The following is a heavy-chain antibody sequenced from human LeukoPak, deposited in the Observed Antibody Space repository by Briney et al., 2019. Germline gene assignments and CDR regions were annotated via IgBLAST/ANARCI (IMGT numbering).Heavy chain of an antibody. CDR3: ARHMVRGVINLDN. CDR2: IYYSGST. D-gene: IGHD3-10*01. J-gene: IGHJ1*01. CDR1: GGSIGSGGYY. V-gene: IGHV4-31*03. Sequence: PSQTLSLTCTVSGGSIGSGGYYWSWIRQHPGKRLEWIGYIYYSGSTYYNPSLKSRVTISVDTSKNQFSLKLSSVTAADTAVYYCARHMVRGVINLDNWGQGTLFTVSS.